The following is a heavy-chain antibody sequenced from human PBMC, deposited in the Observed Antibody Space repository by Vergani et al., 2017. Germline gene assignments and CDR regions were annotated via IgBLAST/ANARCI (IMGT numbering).Heavy chain of an antibody. Sequence: EVQLVESGGGLVKPGGSLRLSCAASGFTFSSYSMNWVRQAPGTGLGWVSSISSSSSYIYYAVSVKGPFTISRANAKNSLYLQMKSLRAADTAVYSCARWTTVTTTVYYYGMNVWGQGTTVTVSS. V-gene: IGHV3-21*01. CDR1: GFTFSSYS. D-gene: IGHD4-17*01. CDR2: ISSSSSYI. J-gene: IGHJ6*02. CDR3: ARWTTVTTTVYYYGMNV.